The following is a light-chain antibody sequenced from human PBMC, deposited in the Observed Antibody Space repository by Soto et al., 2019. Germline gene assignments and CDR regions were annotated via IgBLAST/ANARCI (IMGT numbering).Light chain of an antibody. V-gene: IGKV3-20*01. Sequence: EIVLTQSPGTLSLSPGERATLSCRASQSVSSDYLAWYQQKPGQAPRLLIYGASSRATGIPDRFSGSVSVTDFTLTISRLEPEDFSVYYCQQYGGSPRYTFGQGTKLEIK. J-gene: IGKJ2*01. CDR1: QSVSSDY. CDR2: GAS. CDR3: QQYGGSPRYT.